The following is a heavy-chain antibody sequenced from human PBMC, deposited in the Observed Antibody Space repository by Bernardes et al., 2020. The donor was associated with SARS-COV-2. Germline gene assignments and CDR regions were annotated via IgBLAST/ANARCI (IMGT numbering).Heavy chain of an antibody. CDR2: INGDGSNI. V-gene: IGHV3-74*01. CDR1: GFTFSSYW. J-gene: IGHJ4*02. Sequence: GGSLRLSCAASGFTFSSYWMHWVRQVPGKGLVWVSRINGDGSNINYADSVKGRFTISRDNAKSTLYLQMSSPRAEDTAIYYCARGSGNYYFDYWGQGTPVTASS. D-gene: IGHD1-26*01. CDR3: ARGSGNYYFDY.